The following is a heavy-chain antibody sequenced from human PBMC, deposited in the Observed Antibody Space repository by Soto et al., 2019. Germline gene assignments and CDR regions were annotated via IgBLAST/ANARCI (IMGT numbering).Heavy chain of an antibody. CDR3: ARDLLLWFGELLSPGGMDV. CDR1: GGSISSGGYY. CDR2: IYYSGST. Sequence: TLSLTCTVSGGSISSGGYYWSWIRQHPGKGLEWIGYIYYSGSTYYNPSLKSRVTISVDTSKNQFSLKLSSVTAADTAVYYCARDLLLWFGELLSPGGMDVWGKGTTVTVSS. V-gene: IGHV4-31*03. J-gene: IGHJ6*03. D-gene: IGHD3-10*01.